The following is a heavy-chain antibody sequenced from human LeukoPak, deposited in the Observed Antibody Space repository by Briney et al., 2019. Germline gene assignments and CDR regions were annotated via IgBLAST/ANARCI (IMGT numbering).Heavy chain of an antibody. D-gene: IGHD2-2*01. J-gene: IGHJ4*02. CDR2: TSYDRTNE. CDR1: GFTFSSYA. V-gene: IGHV3-30*03. CDR3: ARSSWAFDY. Sequence: GGSLRLSCAASGFTFSSYAMSWVRQAPGKGLEWVAVTSYDRTNEYYADSVKGRFTISRDNSKNTLYLQMNSLRTEDTAVYYCARSSWAFDYWGQGTLVTVSS.